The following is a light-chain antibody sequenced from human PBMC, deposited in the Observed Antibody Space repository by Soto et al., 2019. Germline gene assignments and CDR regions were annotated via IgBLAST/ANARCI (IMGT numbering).Light chain of an antibody. CDR3: QQYGSSPRT. J-gene: IGKJ1*01. CDR2: GAS. CDR1: QSVSSSY. Sequence: ETVLTQSPGTLSLSPGERATLSCRASQSVSSSYLAWYQQKPGQAPRLLIYGASSRATGIPDRFSGSGSGTDFTLTIRRLEPEDFAVYYCQQYGSSPRTFGQGTKVDIK. V-gene: IGKV3-20*01.